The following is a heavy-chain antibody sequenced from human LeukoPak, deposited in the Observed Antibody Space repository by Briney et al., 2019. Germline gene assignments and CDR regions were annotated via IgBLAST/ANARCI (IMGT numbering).Heavy chain of an antibody. J-gene: IGHJ4*02. CDR3: ARTGGYYYDSSGEFDY. D-gene: IGHD3-22*01. Sequence: GGSLRLSCAASGFTFSTYNMNWVRQAPGKGLEWVSYISSSSRTVYYADSVKGRFTISRDNSKNTLYLQMNSLRAEDTAVYYCARTGGYYYDSSGEFDYWGQGTLVTVSS. CDR1: GFTFSTYN. CDR2: ISSSSRTV. V-gene: IGHV3-48*01.